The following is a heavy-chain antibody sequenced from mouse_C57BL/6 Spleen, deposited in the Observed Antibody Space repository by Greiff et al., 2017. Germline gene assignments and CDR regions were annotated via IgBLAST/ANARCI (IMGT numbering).Heavy chain of an antibody. V-gene: IGHV1-42*01. CDR3: ASSTAY. J-gene: IGHJ3*01. Sequence: EVQLQQSGPELVKPGASVKISCKASGYSFTGYYMNWVKQSPEKSLEWIGEIHPSTGGTTYNQKFKAKATLTVDKSSSTAYMQLKSLTSEDSAVYYCASSTAYWGQGTLVTVSA. CDR2: IHPSTGGT. CDR1: GYSFTGYY.